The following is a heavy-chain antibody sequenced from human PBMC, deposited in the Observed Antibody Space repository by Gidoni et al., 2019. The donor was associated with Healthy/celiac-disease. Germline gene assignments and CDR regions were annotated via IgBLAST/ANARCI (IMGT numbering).Heavy chain of an antibody. Sequence: QVQLQQWGAGLLKPSETLSLTCAVYGGSFSTYYWSWIRQPPGKGLEWIGDFNQSGSTDYNPSLKSRVTISVDTSKNQFSLNLRSVTAADTAVYYCAREPRVVRGASYYYYMDVWGKGTTVTVAS. J-gene: IGHJ6*03. CDR2: FNQSGST. D-gene: IGHD3-10*01. CDR1: GGSFSTYY. CDR3: AREPRVVRGASYYYYMDV. V-gene: IGHV4-34*01.